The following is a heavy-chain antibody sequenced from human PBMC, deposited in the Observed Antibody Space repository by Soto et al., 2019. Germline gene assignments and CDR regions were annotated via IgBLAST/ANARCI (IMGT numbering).Heavy chain of an antibody. Sequence: QVQLQESGPGLVKPSETLSLTCTVSGGSITSGNYYWSWIRLPPGKGLEWIGYVYYSGTTYYNPSLKSRVTISIDTPKNFFSLKLSSVTAADTAVYYCARASHWGSGFSYWFDPWGQGTLVTVS. CDR3: ARASHWGSGFSYWFDP. J-gene: IGHJ5*02. V-gene: IGHV4-30-4*01. CDR1: GGSITSGNYY. CDR2: VYYSGTT. D-gene: IGHD3-16*01.